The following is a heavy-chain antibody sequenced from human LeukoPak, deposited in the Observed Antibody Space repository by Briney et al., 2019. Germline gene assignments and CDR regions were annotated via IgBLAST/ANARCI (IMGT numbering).Heavy chain of an antibody. D-gene: IGHD6-6*01. V-gene: IGHV4-34*01. J-gene: IGHJ4*02. Sequence: SETLSLICAVYGGSFSGYYWSWIRQPPGKGLEWIGEINHSGSTNYNPSLKSRVTISVDTSKNQFSLKLSSVTAADTAVYYCAIPGGYSSSSYNYWGQGTLVTVSS. CDR1: GGSFSGYY. CDR3: AIPGGYSSSSYNY. CDR2: INHSGST.